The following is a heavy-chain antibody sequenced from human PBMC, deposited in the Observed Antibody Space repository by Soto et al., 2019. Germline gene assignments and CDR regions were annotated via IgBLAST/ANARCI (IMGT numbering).Heavy chain of an antibody. D-gene: IGHD3-10*01. Sequence: GAAVTVSCLASGYTFPGYYLHWVRQAAGQGLEWMGWINPNSGGTNYAQKFQGRVTMTRSTSISTAYMELSRLRSDDTAVNYCPRDGLWFGVPYGMDVWGQGTPVTVSS. CDR2: INPNSGGT. V-gene: IGHV1-2*02. J-gene: IGHJ6*02. CDR1: GYTFPGYY. CDR3: PRDGLWFGVPYGMDV.